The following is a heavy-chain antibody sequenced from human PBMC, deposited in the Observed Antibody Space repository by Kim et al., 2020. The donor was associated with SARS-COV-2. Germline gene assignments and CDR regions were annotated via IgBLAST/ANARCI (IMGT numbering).Heavy chain of an antibody. CDR1: GFIFRTSG. J-gene: IGHJ5*02. D-gene: IGHD3-3*02. V-gene: IGHV3-23*01. CDR3: AKHFGMVLIPAVT. CDR2: IRGSGANT. Sequence: GGSLRLSCAASGFIFRTSGMSWVRQAPGKGLEWVSGIRGSGANTYYGDYVKGRFSISRENSKNTPYLQMNSLRADDTAVHYCAKHFGMVLIPAVTCGQGT.